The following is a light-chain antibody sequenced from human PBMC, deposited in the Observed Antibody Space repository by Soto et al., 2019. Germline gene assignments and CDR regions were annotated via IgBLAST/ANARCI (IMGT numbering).Light chain of an antibody. Sequence: QLVLTQSPSASASLGASVKLTCTLSSGHSSYAIAWHQQQPEKGPRYLMKLNSDGSHSKGDGIPYRFSGSSSGAERYLTISGVESEDEADYYCQTWGTGIHVFGTGTKLTVL. V-gene: IGLV4-69*01. CDR2: LNSDGSH. J-gene: IGLJ1*01. CDR3: QTWGTGIHV. CDR1: SGHSSYA.